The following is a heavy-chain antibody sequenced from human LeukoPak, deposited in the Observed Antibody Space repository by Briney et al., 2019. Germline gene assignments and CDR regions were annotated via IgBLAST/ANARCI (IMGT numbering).Heavy chain of an antibody. D-gene: IGHD6-13*01. CDR3: GRDPGIGTSY. Sequence: GGSLRLSCAASGFTFRSYEMNWVRQAPGKGLEWVSYISGSGSTIYYTDSVKGRFTISRDNAKNSLYLQMNSLRAEDTAVYYCGRDPGIGTSYWGQGTLVTVSS. CDR2: ISGSGSTI. V-gene: IGHV3-48*03. J-gene: IGHJ4*02. CDR1: GFTFRSYE.